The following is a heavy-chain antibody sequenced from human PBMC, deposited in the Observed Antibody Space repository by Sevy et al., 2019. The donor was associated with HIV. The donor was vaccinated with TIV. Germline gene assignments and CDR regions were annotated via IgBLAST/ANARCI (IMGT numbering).Heavy chain of an antibody. Sequence: GGSLRLSCAASGFIFSTYRIHWVRQAPGKGLEWVAVISFDGSDKYYADSVRGRFTISRDNSKNTLYLQMNSLRVEDTAIYYCAKMQGGSYNYYGMDVWGQGTTVTVSS. CDR3: AKMQGGSYNYYGMDV. J-gene: IGHJ6*02. CDR2: ISFDGSDK. CDR1: GFIFSTYR. D-gene: IGHD1-26*01. V-gene: IGHV3-30*18.